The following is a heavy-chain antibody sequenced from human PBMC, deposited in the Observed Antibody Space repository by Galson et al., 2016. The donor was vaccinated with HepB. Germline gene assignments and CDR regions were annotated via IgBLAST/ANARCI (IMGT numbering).Heavy chain of an antibody. CDR1: GFSFSTSGVG. D-gene: IGHD4-23*01. V-gene: IGHV2-5*02. J-gene: IGHJ3*02. CDR2: IYWDDDK. Sequence: PALVKPTQTLTLTCTFSGFSFSTSGVGVGWIRQPPGKPLEWLALIYWDDDKRYSPSLKSRLTITKDTSKNQVVLTMTNMDPVDTATYFCAHRAETVVTTDPFDIWGQGTVVTVSS. CDR3: AHRAETVVTTDPFDI.